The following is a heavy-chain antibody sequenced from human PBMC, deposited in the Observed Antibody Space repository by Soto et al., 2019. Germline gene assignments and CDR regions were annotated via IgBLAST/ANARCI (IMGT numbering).Heavy chain of an antibody. D-gene: IGHD1-20*01. CDR1: GYNFITHW. J-gene: IGHJ4*02. V-gene: IGHV5-10-1*01. CDR2: IDPSDSFP. Sequence: PGQSLKISCKASGYNFITHWVSWVRQKPGQGLEWVGRIDPSDSFPKYSPSLQGQVSISVDKSISTVYLQLRSLKASDTAIYYCASHAYMTCRYYCDCWGKGTLGTVSS. CDR3: ASHAYMTCRYYCDC.